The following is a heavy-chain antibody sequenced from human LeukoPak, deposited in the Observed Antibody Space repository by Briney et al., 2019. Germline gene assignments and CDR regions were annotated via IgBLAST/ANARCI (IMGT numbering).Heavy chain of an antibody. CDR3: ARRVVAATDAFDI. Sequence: GXXXKISCKGSGYSFTSYWIGWVRQMPGKGLEWMGIIYPGDSDTRYSPSFQGQVTISADKSISTAYLQWSSLKASDTAMYYCARRVVAATDAFDIWGQGTMVTVSS. J-gene: IGHJ3*02. D-gene: IGHD2-15*01. CDR2: IYPGDSDT. CDR1: GYSFTSYW. V-gene: IGHV5-51*01.